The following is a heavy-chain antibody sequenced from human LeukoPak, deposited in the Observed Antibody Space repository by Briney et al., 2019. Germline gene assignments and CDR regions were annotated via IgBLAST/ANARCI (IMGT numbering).Heavy chain of an antibody. Sequence: PGGSLRLSCEASGFTFSSYAMHWVRQAPGKGLEWVAVISYDGSNKYYADSVKGRFTISRDNSKNTLYLQMNSLRAEDTAVYYCARAGSGDIDYWGQGTLVTVSS. CDR1: GFTFSSYA. D-gene: IGHD3-10*01. CDR3: ARAGSGDIDY. V-gene: IGHV3-30*04. J-gene: IGHJ4*02. CDR2: ISYDGSNK.